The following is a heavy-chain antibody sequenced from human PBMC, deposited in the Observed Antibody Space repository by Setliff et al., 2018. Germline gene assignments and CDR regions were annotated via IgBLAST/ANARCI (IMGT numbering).Heavy chain of an antibody. CDR2: INPGSGNT. CDR3: ARDGRFFDF. CDR1: GYSFTKNA. D-gene: IGHD1-26*01. J-gene: IGHJ4*02. V-gene: IGHV1-3*01. Sequence: VASVKVSCKASGYSFTKNAIHWVRQAPGQRLEWMGWINPGSGNTKYSQTFQGRVTITRDTSASTAYMELTSLKSEDTAVYYCARDGRFFDFWGQGTLVTVSS.